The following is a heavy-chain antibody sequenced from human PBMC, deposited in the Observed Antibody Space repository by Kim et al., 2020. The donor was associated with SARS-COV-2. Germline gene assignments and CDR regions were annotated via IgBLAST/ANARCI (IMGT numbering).Heavy chain of an antibody. J-gene: IGHJ4*02. CDR2: IIPILGIA. V-gene: IGHV1-69*04. CDR1: GGTFSSYA. CDR3: ARAESEQWLDY. Sequence: SVKVSCKASGGTFSSYAISWVRQAPGQGLEWMGRIIPILGIANYAQKFQGRVTITADKSTSTAYMELSSLRSEDTAVYYCARAESEQWLDYWGQGTLVTVSS. D-gene: IGHD6-19*01.